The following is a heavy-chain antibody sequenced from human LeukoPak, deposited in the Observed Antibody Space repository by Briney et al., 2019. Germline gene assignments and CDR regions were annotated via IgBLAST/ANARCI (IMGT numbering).Heavy chain of an antibody. CDR2: INSDGSST. J-gene: IGHJ5*02. D-gene: IGHD1-14*01. CDR3: VRGRTSFDP. Sequence: GGSPRLSCAASGFTSSSYWMHWVRQAPGKGLVWVSRINSDGSSTTYADSVKGRFTISRDNAKNTLYLQMNSLRAEDTAVYYCVRGRTSFDPWGQGTLVTVSS. V-gene: IGHV3-74*01. CDR1: GFTSSSYW.